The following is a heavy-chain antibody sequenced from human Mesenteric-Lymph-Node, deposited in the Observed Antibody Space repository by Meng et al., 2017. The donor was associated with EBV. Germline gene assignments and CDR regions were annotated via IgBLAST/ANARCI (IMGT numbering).Heavy chain of an antibody. CDR1: GGAFSGYY. Sequence: QLGRWARGLLKASGALALTCVVYGGAFSGYYLSWIRQCPGKGLEWIGEINHSGSTNYNPSLKSRVTISLDTSKTQFSLKLSSVTAADTAVYYCASPGYPGGVLWFVNWGQGTLVTVSS. CDR3: ASPGYPGGVLWFVN. J-gene: IGHJ4*02. CDR2: INHSGST. V-gene: IGHV4-34*01. D-gene: IGHD3-10*01.